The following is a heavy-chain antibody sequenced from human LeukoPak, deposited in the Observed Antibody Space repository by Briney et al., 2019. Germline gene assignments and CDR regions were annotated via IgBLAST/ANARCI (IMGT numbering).Heavy chain of an antibody. CDR1: GFTFDDYA. Sequence: GRSLRLSCAASGFTFDDYAMHWVRQAPGKGLEWVSGISWNSGSIGYADSVKGRFTISRDNAKNSLYLQMNSLRAEDTALYYCAKAGPRYFDYSPDYWGQGTLVTVSS. J-gene: IGHJ4*02. D-gene: IGHD3-9*01. CDR2: ISWNSGSI. CDR3: AKAGPRYFDYSPDY. V-gene: IGHV3-9*01.